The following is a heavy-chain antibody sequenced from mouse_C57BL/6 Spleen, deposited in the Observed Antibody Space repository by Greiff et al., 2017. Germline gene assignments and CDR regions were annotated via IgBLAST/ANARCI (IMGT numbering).Heavy chain of an antibody. CDR1: GYSFTDYN. D-gene: IGHD1-3*01. CDR3: ARHNYERYAMDY. CDR2: INPNYGTT. Sequence: EVKLMESGPELVKPGASVKISCKASGYSFTDYNMNWVKQSNGKSLEWIGVINPNYGTTSYNQKFKGKATLTVDQSSSTAYMQLNSLTSEDSAVYYCARHNYERYAMDYWGQGTSVTVSS. V-gene: IGHV1-39*01. J-gene: IGHJ4*01.